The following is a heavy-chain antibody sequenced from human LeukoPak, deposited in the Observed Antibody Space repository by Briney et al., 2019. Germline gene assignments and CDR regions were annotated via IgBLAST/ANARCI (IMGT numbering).Heavy chain of an antibody. CDR1: GGSFSGYY. CDR2: INHSGST. Sequence: PSETLSLTCAVYGGSFSGYYWSWIRQPPGKGLEWIGEINHSGSTNYNPSLKSRVTISVDTSKNQFSLKLSSVTAADTAVYYCARGRPRSYCSSTSCYSYGPKYNWFDPWGQGTLVTVSS. CDR3: ARGRPRSYCSSTSCYSYGPKYNWFDP. J-gene: IGHJ5*02. D-gene: IGHD2-2*01. V-gene: IGHV4-34*01.